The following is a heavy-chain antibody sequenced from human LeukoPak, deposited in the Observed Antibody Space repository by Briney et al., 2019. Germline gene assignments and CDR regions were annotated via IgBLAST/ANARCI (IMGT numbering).Heavy chain of an antibody. J-gene: IGHJ4*02. CDR2: IKPDGSEK. CDR1: GFTFSGRW. V-gene: IGHV3-7*01. CDR3: ARDPSAGSES. Sequence: GGSLRLSCAASGFTFSGRWMSWVRQAPGKGLEWVANIKPDGSEKNYVDSVKGRFTISRDNAKSSLYLQMNSLRVEDTAVYYCARDPSAGSESWGQGTLVTVSS. D-gene: IGHD6-25*01.